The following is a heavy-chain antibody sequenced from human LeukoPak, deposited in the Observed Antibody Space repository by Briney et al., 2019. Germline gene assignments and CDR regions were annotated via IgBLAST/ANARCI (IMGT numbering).Heavy chain of an antibody. J-gene: IGHJ4*02. V-gene: IGHV1-46*01. CDR2: INPSGGST. D-gene: IGHD1-14*01. CDR3: ARDPGSTTPLDY. CDR1: GYTFTSYY. Sequence: ASVKVSCKASGYTFTSYYMHWVRQAPGQGLEWMGIINPSGGSTSYAQKFQGRVTMTGDRSTSTVYMELSSLRSEDSAVYYCARDPGSTTPLDYWGQGTLVTVSS.